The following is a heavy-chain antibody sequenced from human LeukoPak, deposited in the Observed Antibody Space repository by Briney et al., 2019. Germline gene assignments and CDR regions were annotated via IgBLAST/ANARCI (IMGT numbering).Heavy chain of an antibody. Sequence: SETLSLTCAVYGGSFSGYYWSWIRQPPGKGLEWIGEINHSGSTNYNPSLKSRVTISVDTSKNQFSLKLSSVTAADTAVYYCARSGYYMNAFDIWGQGTMVTVSS. V-gene: IGHV4-34*01. CDR3: ARSGYYMNAFDI. CDR1: GGSFSGYY. CDR2: INHSGST. D-gene: IGHD3-3*01. J-gene: IGHJ3*02.